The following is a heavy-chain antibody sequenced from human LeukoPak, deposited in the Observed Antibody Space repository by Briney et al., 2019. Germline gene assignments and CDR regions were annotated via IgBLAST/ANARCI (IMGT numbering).Heavy chain of an antibody. CDR1: GYSFTSSW. Sequence: GESLKISCQASGYSFTSSWIGWARQMPGKGLEWMAIINPGDSDTRYSPSFQGQVTISADKSISTVYLQWGSLKASDTAMYYCARRGYSGYSPLDSWGQGTLVTVSS. V-gene: IGHV5-51*01. D-gene: IGHD5-12*01. J-gene: IGHJ4*02. CDR2: INPGDSDT. CDR3: ARRGYSGYSPLDS.